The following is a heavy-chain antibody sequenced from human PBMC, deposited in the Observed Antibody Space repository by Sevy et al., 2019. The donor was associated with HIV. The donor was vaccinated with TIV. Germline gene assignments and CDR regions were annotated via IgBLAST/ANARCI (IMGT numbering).Heavy chain of an antibody. D-gene: IGHD5-12*01. J-gene: IGHJ6*02. CDR1: GFTFSVYS. Sequence: GGSLRLSCAASGFTFSVYSMNWVRQAPGKGLEWVSYISSSSNIYYADSVKGRFTISRDNAKNSLYVQMNSLRAEDTTVYYCAREGGYSDQGMDVWGQGTTVTVSS. V-gene: IGHV3-48*01. CDR3: AREGGYSDQGMDV. CDR2: ISSSSNI.